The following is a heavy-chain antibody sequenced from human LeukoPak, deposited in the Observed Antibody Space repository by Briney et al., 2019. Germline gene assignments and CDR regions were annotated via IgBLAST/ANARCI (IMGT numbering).Heavy chain of an antibody. CDR3: ATWGGTGYDSSGYYDY. D-gene: IGHD3-22*01. J-gene: IGHJ4*02. Sequence: GSSVKVSCKASGGTFSSYAISWVRQAPGQGLEWMGGIIPIFGTANYAQKFQGRVTTTTDESTSTAYMELSSLRSEDTAVYYCATWGGTGYDSSGYYDYWGQGTLVTVSS. CDR2: IIPIFGTA. CDR1: GGTFSSYA. V-gene: IGHV1-69*05.